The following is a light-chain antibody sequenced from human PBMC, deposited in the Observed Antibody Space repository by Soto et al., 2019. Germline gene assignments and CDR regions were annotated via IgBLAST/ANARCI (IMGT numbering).Light chain of an antibody. J-gene: IGKJ1*01. CDR1: QSVSSN. CDR2: GAS. Sequence: EIVMTQSPATLSVSPGERATLSCRGSQSVSSNLAWYQQKPGQAPRLLIYGASTRATDVPARFSGSGSGTEFTLTISSLQSEDFAXXXXXXXXXXGXFGQGTKVDIK. CDR3: XXXXXXGX. V-gene: IGKV3-15*01.